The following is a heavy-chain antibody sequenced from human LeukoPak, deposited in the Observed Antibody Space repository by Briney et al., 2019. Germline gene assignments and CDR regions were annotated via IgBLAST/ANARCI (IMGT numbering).Heavy chain of an antibody. CDR2: ISAYNGNT. Sequence: GSSVKVSCKASGGTFSSYAISWVRQAPGQGLEWMGWISAYNGNTNYAQKLQGRVTMTTDTSTSTAYMELRSLRSDDTAVYYCARQGYSGYDPLDYWGQGTLVTVSS. D-gene: IGHD5-12*01. J-gene: IGHJ4*02. CDR1: GGTFSSYA. CDR3: ARQGYSGYDPLDY. V-gene: IGHV1-18*01.